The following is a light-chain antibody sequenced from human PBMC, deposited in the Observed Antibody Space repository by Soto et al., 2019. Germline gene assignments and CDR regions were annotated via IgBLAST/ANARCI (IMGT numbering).Light chain of an antibody. Sequence: QSVLAQPASVSGSPGQSVTISCTGTSSDVGAYNSVSWYQQHPDKAPQLMIYEGTQRPSGVSKRFSGSTSGNTASLTISGLLPGDEADYFCCSSAPETTYVFGTGTKVTVL. CDR3: CSSAPETTYV. J-gene: IGLJ1*01. CDR1: SSDVGAYNS. V-gene: IGLV2-23*01. CDR2: EGT.